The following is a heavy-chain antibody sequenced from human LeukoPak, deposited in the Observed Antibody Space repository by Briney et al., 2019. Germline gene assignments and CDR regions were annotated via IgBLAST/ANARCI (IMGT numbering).Heavy chain of an antibody. D-gene: IGHD6-6*01. CDR3: WRHPVEYSSSPAGFY. Sequence: VKVSCKSSGGTFSSYASSWVGQAPGQGLEGMGGVIPIFGTAHYAQKFQGRGTLTRDEATRPAYMEVSRLGCGGTPGYFCWRHPVEYSSSPAGFYWGQGTLVTPPS. CDR2: VIPIFGTA. CDR1: GGTFSSYA. V-gene: IGHV1-69*05. J-gene: IGHJ4*02.